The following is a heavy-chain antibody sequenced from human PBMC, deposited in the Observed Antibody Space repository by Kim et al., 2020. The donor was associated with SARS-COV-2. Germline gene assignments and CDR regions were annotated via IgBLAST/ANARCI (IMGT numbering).Heavy chain of an antibody. J-gene: IGHJ3*02. Sequence: SVKVSCKASGGTFSSYAISWVRQAPGQGREWMGGVIPIFGSANYAQKFEGRVTITADASTSTAYMELSSLRSEDTAVYYCARARGKDSSGWYGVIRSHAFDIWGQGTMVTVSS. CDR2: VIPIFGSA. D-gene: IGHD6-19*01. CDR1: GGTFSSYA. V-gene: IGHV1-69*13. CDR3: ARARGKDSSGWYGVIRSHAFDI.